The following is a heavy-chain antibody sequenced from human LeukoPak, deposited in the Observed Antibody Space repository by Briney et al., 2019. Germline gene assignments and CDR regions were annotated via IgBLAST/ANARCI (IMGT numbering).Heavy chain of an antibody. CDR2: IYHSGST. CDR1: GVSISSGGYS. CDR3: AREGGTVTTNYFDY. V-gene: IGHV4-30-2*01. J-gene: IGHJ4*02. D-gene: IGHD4-17*01. Sequence: PSETLSLTCAVSGVSISSGGYSWSWIRQPPGKGLEWIGYIYHSGSTYYNPSLKSRVTISVDRSKNQFSLKLNSVTAADTAVYYCAREGGTVTTNYFDYWGQGTLVTVSS.